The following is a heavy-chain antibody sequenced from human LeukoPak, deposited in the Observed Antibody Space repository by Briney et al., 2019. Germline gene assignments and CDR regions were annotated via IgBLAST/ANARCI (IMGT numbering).Heavy chain of an antibody. V-gene: IGHV3-23*01. Sequence: GGSLRLSCAASGFSFSSYAMSWVRRAPGKGLEWVSAISGSGGSTYYADSVKGRFTISRDNSKNTLYLQMNSLGAEDTAVYYCAKAPRGITMVRGWFDPWGQGTLVTVSS. CDR2: ISGSGGST. J-gene: IGHJ5*02. D-gene: IGHD3-10*01. CDR3: AKAPRGITMVRGWFDP. CDR1: GFSFSSYA.